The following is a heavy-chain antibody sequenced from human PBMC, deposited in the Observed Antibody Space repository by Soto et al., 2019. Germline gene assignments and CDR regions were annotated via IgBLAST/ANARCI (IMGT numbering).Heavy chain of an antibody. CDR2: ISSSRSYI. Sequence: EVQLVESGGGLVKPGGSLRLSCAASGFTFSSYSMNWVRQAPGKGLEWVSSISSSRSYIYYADSVKGRFTISRDNAKKSLYLQMNSLRAEDTAVYYCARDPEYCSSTSCYLHYYIDVWRKGTTVTVSS. CDR3: ARDPEYCSSTSCYLHYYIDV. D-gene: IGHD2-2*01. V-gene: IGHV3-21*01. J-gene: IGHJ6*03. CDR1: GFTFSSYS.